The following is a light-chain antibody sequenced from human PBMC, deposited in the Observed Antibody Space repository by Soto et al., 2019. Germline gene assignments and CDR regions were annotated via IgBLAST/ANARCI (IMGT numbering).Light chain of an antibody. CDR1: QSVRTF. Sequence: EIVLTQSPATLSLSPGESATLSCKASQSVRTFLAWYQHKPGQTPRLLIYDASKRATGIPARFSGSGAGTDGSITISSLEPEDFAVDYCQQRSNGPPGVSFGGGTKVE. V-gene: IGKV3-11*01. CDR2: DAS. J-gene: IGKJ4*01. CDR3: QQRSNGPPGVS.